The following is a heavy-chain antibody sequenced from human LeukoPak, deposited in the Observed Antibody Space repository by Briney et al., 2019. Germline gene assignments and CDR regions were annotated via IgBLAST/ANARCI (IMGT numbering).Heavy chain of an antibody. Sequence: GGSLRLSCAASGFTFSSYSMNWVRQAPGKGLEWVSSISSSSSTIYYADSVKGRFTISRDNPKTSLYLQMNSLRVEDTAVYYCVRDPNYSANFDYWGQGALVTV. J-gene: IGHJ4*02. D-gene: IGHD2-21*01. CDR1: GFTFSSYS. CDR3: VRDPNYSANFDY. V-gene: IGHV3-48*01. CDR2: ISSSSSTI.